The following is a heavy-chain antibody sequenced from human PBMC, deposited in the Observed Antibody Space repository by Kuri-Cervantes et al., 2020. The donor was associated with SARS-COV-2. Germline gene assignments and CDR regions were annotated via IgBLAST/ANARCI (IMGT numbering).Heavy chain of an antibody. J-gene: IGHJ4*02. CDR2: ISSDGSTI. CDR1: GFTFSNYY. Sequence: LSLTCAASGFTFSNYYMSWIRQAPGKGLEWVSYISSDGSTIHYADSVKGRFTISRDNVEDSLFLQMNSLRDEDTAVYYCVREGDRTGYSYGYGTLFDFWGQGTLVTVSS. D-gene: IGHD5-18*01. CDR3: VREGDRTGYSYGYGTLFDF. V-gene: IGHV3-11*04.